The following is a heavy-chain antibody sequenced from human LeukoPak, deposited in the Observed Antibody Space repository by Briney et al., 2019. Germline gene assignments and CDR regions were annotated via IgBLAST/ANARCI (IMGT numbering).Heavy chain of an antibody. V-gene: IGHV1-8*03. CDR3: ARAGHIVVVLTSYYMDV. Sequence: ASMKVSCKASGYTFTNYDINWVRQATGQGLEWMGWMNPNSDNTGYAQKFQGRVTITRDTSTSTAYMELRSLRSDDTAVYYCARAGHIVVVLTSYYMDVWGKGTTVTVSS. CDR2: MNPNSDNT. J-gene: IGHJ6*03. CDR1: GYTFTNYD. D-gene: IGHD2-2*01.